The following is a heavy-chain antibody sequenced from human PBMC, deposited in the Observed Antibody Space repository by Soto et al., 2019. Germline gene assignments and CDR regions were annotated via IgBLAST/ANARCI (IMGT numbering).Heavy chain of an antibody. J-gene: IGHJ3*02. V-gene: IGHV5-10-1*01. D-gene: IGHD6-13*01. CDR2: IDPSDSYT. Sequence: GESLKISCKGSGYSFTSYWISWVRQMPGKGLEWMGRIDPSDSYTNYSPSFQGHVTISADKSISTAYLQWSSLKASDTAMYYRARLPLHIAAAGNDAFDIWGQGTMVTVSS. CDR3: ARLPLHIAAAGNDAFDI. CDR1: GYSFTSYW.